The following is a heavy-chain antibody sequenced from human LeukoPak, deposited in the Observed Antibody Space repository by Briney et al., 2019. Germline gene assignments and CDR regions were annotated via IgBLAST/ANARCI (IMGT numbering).Heavy chain of an antibody. CDR3: AREDCSSTSCYPRDAFDI. J-gene: IGHJ3*02. D-gene: IGHD2-2*01. CDR1: GGTFSSYA. Sequence: SVNVSCKASGGTFSSYAISWVRQAPGQGLEWMGGIIPIFGTANYAQKFQGRVTITADESTSTAYMELSSLRSEDTAVYYCAREDCSSTSCYPRDAFDIWGQGTMVTVSS. V-gene: IGHV1-69*13. CDR2: IIPIFGTA.